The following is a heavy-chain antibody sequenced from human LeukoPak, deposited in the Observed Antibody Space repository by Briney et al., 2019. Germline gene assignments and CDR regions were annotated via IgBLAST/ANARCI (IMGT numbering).Heavy chain of an antibody. Sequence: PGGSLRLSCAASGFTFSSYSMNWVRQAPGKGLEWVSGITDNSDYLYYADSMKGRFTISRDNAKNSLYLQMNSLRSEDTAMYYCARGSTSDWPLDHWGQETLVTISS. CDR2: ITDNSDYL. CDR3: ARGSTSDWPLDH. V-gene: IGHV3-21*01. J-gene: IGHJ4*02. D-gene: IGHD2-2*01. CDR1: GFTFSSYS.